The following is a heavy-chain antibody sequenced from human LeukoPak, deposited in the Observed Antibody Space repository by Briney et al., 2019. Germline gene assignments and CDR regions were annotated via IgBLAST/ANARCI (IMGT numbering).Heavy chain of an antibody. Sequence: GASVKVCCKVSGYTLTELSMHWVRQAPGKGLEWMGGFDFEDGETTYAQKFQGRVTMTEDTPTETAYMDLRSLRSEDTAVYYCATELPRGLLSYWGQGTLVTVSS. CDR2: FDFEDGET. D-gene: IGHD1-26*01. V-gene: IGHV1-24*01. CDR3: ATELPRGLLSY. CDR1: GYTLTELS. J-gene: IGHJ4*02.